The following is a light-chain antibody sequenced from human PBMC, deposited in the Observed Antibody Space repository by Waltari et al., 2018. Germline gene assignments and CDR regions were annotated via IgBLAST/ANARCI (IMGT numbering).Light chain of an antibody. CDR3: QQYYSTPPT. Sequence: DIVMTQSPDSLAVSLGERATINCKSSQSVLYSSNNKKYLAWYQQKPGQPPKLLIYWASTRESGVPDRFSGSGSGTDFTLTISSLQAEDVAVYYCQQYYSTPPTFGQVTKVEIK. CDR1: QSVLYSSNNKKY. V-gene: IGKV4-1*01. CDR2: WAS. J-gene: IGKJ1*01.